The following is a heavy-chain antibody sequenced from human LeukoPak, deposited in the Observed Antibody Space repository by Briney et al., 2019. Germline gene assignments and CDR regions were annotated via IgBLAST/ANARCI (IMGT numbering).Heavy chain of an antibody. V-gene: IGHV4-34*01. CDR1: GASVSSSC. CDR3: ARGGSIAGARTGYLFLL. CDR2: INHSGST. D-gene: IGHD6-13*01. J-gene: IGHJ1*01. Sequence: SERDSLFSAVYGASVSSSCWSWTRQPPGKGLEWIGEINHSGSTNHNPSLKSRVTISVDTSKNQFSLRLSSVTAADTAVYYCARGGSIAGARTGYLFLLWSQSTLVAVSS.